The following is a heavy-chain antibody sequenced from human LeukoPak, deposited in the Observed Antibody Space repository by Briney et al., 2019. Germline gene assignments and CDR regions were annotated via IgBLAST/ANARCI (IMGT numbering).Heavy chain of an antibody. CDR2: IYHSGST. D-gene: IGHD6-13*01. Sequence: PSETLFLTCAVSGGSISSGGYSWSWIRQPPGKGLEWIGYIYHSGSTYYNPSLKSRVTTSVDRSKNQFSLKLSSVTAADTAVYYCARLVAATGNFDYWGQGTLVTVSS. CDR3: ARLVAATGNFDY. CDR1: GGSISSGGYS. V-gene: IGHV4-30-2*01. J-gene: IGHJ4*02.